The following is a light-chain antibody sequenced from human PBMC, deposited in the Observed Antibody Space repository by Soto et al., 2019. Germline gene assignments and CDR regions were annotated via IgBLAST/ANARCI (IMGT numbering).Light chain of an antibody. Sequence: EIVLTHSPATLSLSPGERATLSCRASQSVSSYLAWYQQKPGQAPRLLIYDVSNRATGIPARFSGSGSGTELALTITSLEPVDFAVYYCQQYNKWSGTLGNGTKVHI. CDR1: QSVSSY. CDR2: DVS. J-gene: IGKJ1*01. CDR3: QQYNKWSGT. V-gene: IGKV3-11*01.